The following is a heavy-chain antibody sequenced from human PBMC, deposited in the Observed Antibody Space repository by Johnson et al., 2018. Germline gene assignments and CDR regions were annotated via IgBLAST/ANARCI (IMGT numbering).Heavy chain of an antibody. CDR3: ARGLSQMGMYV. J-gene: IGHJ6*02. V-gene: IGHV1-69*18. CDR2: IIPMFGTS. Sequence: QVQLVQSGAEVRKSGASVKVSCTFSGFTITSYDIHCVRQAPGQGLEWMGRIIPMFGTSNYAQKFQGRVTITADESTSTASMHLSSLRYEDTAMYYCARGLSQMGMYVWGQGTTVTVSS. D-gene: IGHD3-10*01. CDR1: GFTITSYD.